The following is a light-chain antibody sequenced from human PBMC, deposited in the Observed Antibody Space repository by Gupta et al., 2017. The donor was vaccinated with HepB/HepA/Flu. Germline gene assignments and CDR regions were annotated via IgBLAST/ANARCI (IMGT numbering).Light chain of an antibody. J-gene: IGLJ2*01. CDR2: DVS. V-gene: IGLV2-11*01. CDR1: SSDVGGYNY. CDR3: CSYAGSYTHVV. Sequence: QSALTQPRSVSGSPGQSVTIPCTGTSSDVGGYNYVSWYQQPTGKAPKLMIYDVSKRPSGVPDRVSGSKSGNTASLTISGLQAEDEADDYCCSYAGSYTHVVFGGGTKLTVL.